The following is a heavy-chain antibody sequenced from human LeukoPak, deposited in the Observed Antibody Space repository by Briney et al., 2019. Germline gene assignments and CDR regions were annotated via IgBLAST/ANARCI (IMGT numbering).Heavy chain of an antibody. CDR2: IYYSGST. CDR1: GGSISSYY. Sequence: PSETLSLTCTVSGGSISSYYWSWIRQPPGKGLEWIGYIYYSGSTNYNPSLKSRVTISVDTSKNQFSLKLSSVTAADTAVYYCARGPFNYDSSGYYYWGQGTLSPSPQ. D-gene: IGHD3-22*01. V-gene: IGHV4-59*01. J-gene: IGHJ4*02. CDR3: ARGPFNYDSSGYYY.